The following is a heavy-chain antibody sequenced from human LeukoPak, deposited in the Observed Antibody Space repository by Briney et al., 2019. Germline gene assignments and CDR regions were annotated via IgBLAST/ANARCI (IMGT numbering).Heavy chain of an antibody. CDR2: ISSSSSYI. D-gene: IGHD4-23*01. Sequence: GGSLRLSCAASGFTFSGYSMNWVRQAPGKGLEWVSSISSSSSYIYYADSVRGRFTISRDNAKNSLYLQMNSLRAEDTAVYYCARGGRATLVFWGQGTLVTVSS. CDR1: GFTFSGYS. J-gene: IGHJ4*02. V-gene: IGHV3-21*01. CDR3: ARGGRATLVF.